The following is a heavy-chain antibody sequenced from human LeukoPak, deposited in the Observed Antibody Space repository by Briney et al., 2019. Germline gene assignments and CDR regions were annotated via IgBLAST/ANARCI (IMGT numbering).Heavy chain of an antibody. V-gene: IGHV3-53*01. CDR2: IYSGGST. D-gene: IGHD3-16*01. Sequence: GGSLRLSCAASGFTVSSNYMSWVRQAPGKGLEWVSVIYSGGSTYYADSVKGRFTLSRDNSKNTLYLQMNSLRAEDTAIYYCAREPTAAGYVVYWGQGTLATVSS. CDR1: GFTVSSNY. J-gene: IGHJ4*02. CDR3: AREPTAAGYVVY.